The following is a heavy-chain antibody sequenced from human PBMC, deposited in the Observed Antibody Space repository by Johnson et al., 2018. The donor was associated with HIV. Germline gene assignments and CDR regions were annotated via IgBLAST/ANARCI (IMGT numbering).Heavy chain of an antibody. J-gene: IGHJ3*02. V-gene: IGHV3-11*01. CDR1: EFILSDYY. CDR3: ARELWELNAFDI. Sequence: QVQLVESGGGLVQPGGSLRLSCAASEFILSDYYISWVRQAPEKGLEWISYISSSGGTIFYADSVKGRFTISRDHAKNSLYLQMNSLRAEDTALYYCARELWELNAFDIWGQGTLVTVSS. CDR2: ISSSGGTI. D-gene: IGHD1-26*01.